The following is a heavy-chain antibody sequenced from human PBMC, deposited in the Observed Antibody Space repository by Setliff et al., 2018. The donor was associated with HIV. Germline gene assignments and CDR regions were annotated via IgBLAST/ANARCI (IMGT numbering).Heavy chain of an antibody. CDR2: IYYSGST. Sequence: PGGSLRLSCAASGFTFWSHSMLWVRQAPGKGLEWIGYIYYSGSTYYNPSLKSRVTISVDTSKNQFSLMLSSVTAAYTAVYYCARLGDYDSSGYSWFDYWGQGTLVTVSS. J-gene: IGHJ4*02. CDR3: ARLGDYDSSGYSWFDY. D-gene: IGHD3-22*01. V-gene: IGHV4-59*11. CDR1: GFTFWSHS.